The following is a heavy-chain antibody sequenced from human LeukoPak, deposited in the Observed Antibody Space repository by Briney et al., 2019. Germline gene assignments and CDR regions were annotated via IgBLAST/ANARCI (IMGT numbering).Heavy chain of an antibody. Sequence: GESLKISCKGSGYSFTSYWIAWVRQMPGKGLEWMGIIHPGDSDTRYSPSFQGQVTISADKSISTAYLQWSSLKASDTAMYYCARQPPAGSGGYYYYIDVWGKGTTVTVSS. CDR1: GYSFTSYW. D-gene: IGHD3-10*01. J-gene: IGHJ6*03. V-gene: IGHV5-51*01. CDR2: IHPGDSDT. CDR3: ARQPPAGSGGYYYYIDV.